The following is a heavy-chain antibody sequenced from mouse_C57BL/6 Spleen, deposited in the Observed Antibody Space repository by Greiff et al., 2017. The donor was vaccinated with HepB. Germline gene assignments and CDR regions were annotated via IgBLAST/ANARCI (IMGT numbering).Heavy chain of an antibody. CDR2: INYDGSST. D-gene: IGHD2-13*01. CDR3: ARGGGDYGTGHAWFAY. Sequence: EVKVVESEGGLVQPGSSMKLSCTASGFTFSDYYMAWVRQVPEKGLEWVANINYDGSSTYYLDSLKSRFIISRDNAKNILYLQMSSLKSEDTATYDCARGGGDYGTGHAWFAYWGQGTLVTVSA. V-gene: IGHV5-16*01. J-gene: IGHJ3*01. CDR1: GFTFSDYY.